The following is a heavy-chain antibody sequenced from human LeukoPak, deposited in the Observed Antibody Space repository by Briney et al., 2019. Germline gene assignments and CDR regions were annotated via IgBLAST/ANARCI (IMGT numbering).Heavy chain of an antibody. J-gene: IGHJ4*02. Sequence: GGSLRLSCAASGFTFSSYEMNWVRQAPGKGLEWVSYISSSGSTIYYADSVRGRFTISRDNAKKSLYLQMNSLRAEDTAVYYCASGGYSSRGFDYWGLGTLVTVSS. CDR3: ASGGYSSRGFDY. CDR2: ISSSGSTI. V-gene: IGHV3-48*03. D-gene: IGHD6-13*01. CDR1: GFTFSSYE.